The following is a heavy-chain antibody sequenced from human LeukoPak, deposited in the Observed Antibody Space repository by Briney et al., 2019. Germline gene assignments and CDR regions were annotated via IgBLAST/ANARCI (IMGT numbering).Heavy chain of an antibody. Sequence: GESLKISCKGSGYSFTTYWIGWVRQMPGKGLEWMGIIYPGDSDTRYSPSFQGQVTISADKSISTAYLQWSSLKASDTAMYYCARQTISGSYFGSAFDIWGQGTMVTVSS. J-gene: IGHJ3*02. V-gene: IGHV5-51*01. CDR2: IYPGDSDT. D-gene: IGHD1-26*01. CDR1: GYSFTTYW. CDR3: ARQTISGSYFGSAFDI.